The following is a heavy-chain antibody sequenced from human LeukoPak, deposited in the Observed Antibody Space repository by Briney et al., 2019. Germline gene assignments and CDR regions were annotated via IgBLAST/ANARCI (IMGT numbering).Heavy chain of an antibody. CDR2: IKQDRSEK. Sequence: GGSLRLSCAASGFTFSSYWMSWVRQAPGKGLEWVANIKQDRSEKYYVDSVKGRFTISRDNAKNSLYLQMNSLRAEDTAVYYCAKDWGNYFASGSSYLDYWGQGTLVTVSS. CDR3: AKDWGNYFASGSSYLDY. CDR1: GFTFSSYW. V-gene: IGHV3-7*01. J-gene: IGHJ4*02. D-gene: IGHD3-10*01.